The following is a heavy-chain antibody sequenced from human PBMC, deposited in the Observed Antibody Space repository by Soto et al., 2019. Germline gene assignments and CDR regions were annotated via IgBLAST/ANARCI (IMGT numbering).Heavy chain of an antibody. Sequence: SETLSLTCTVSGGSISSGGYSWTWIRQSPGKGLEWIWYAYQSGSAYYNPALKSRVTISVDRSKNQFSLNLTSVTAADTAVYYCARDYYGMDVWGQGTTVTVSS. CDR3: ARDYYGMDV. V-gene: IGHV4-30-2*06. CDR1: GGSISSGGYS. CDR2: AYQSGSA. J-gene: IGHJ6*02.